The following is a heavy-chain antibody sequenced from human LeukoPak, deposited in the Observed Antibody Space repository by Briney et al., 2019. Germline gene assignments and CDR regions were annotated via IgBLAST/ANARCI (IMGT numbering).Heavy chain of an antibody. J-gene: IGHJ4*02. CDR2: ISSSSSYI. Sequence: GGSLRLSCAASGFTFSSYSMNWVRQAPGKGLEWVSSISSSSSYIYYADSVKGRFTISRDNAKNSLYLQMNSLRAEDTAVYYCARVDYDSSGYHPIFTFDYWGQGTLVTVPS. CDR3: ARVDYDSSGYHPIFTFDY. V-gene: IGHV3-21*01. CDR1: GFTFSSYS. D-gene: IGHD3-22*01.